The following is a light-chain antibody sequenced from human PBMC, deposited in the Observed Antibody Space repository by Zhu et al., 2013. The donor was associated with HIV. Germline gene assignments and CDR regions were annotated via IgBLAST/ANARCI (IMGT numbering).Light chain of an antibody. CDR2: DAS. V-gene: IGKV1-5*01. J-gene: IGKJ1*01. Sequence: DIQMTQSPSTLSASVGDRVTITCRASQSISTWLAWYQQKPGKAPKLLIYDASSLESGVALRFSGSGTGTEFTLTISALQPEDFATYYCQQSFSSPQWTFGQGTQWTFGQGTKVEIK. CDR1: QSISTW. CDR3: QQSFSSPQWTFGQGTQWT.